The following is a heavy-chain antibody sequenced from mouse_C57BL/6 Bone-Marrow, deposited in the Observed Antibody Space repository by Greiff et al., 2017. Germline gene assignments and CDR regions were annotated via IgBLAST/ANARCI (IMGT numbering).Heavy chain of an antibody. CDR3: TTEPRYGHNAY. CDR2: IDPENGDT. D-gene: IGHD6-1*01. CDR1: GFNIKDDY. V-gene: IGHV14-4*01. J-gene: IGHJ3*01. Sequence: EVKVVESGAELVRPGASVKLSCTASGFNIKDDYMHWVKQRPEQGLEWIGWIDPENGDTEYASKFQGKATITADTSSNTAYLQLSSLTSEDTAVYYCTTEPRYGHNAYGGQGTLVTVSA.